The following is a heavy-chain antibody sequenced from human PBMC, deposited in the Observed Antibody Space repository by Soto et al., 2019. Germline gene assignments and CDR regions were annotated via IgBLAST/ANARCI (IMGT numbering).Heavy chain of an antibody. D-gene: IGHD6-13*01. CDR1: GGSVSSGSYY. Sequence: QVQLQESGPGLVKPSETLSLTCTVSGGSVSSGSYYWSWIRQPPGKGLEWIGYIYYSGSTNYNPSLKSRVTISVDTSKNQFSRKLSSVTAADTAVYYCAGGVSRARVFDYWGQGTLVTVSS. CDR2: IYYSGST. V-gene: IGHV4-61*01. CDR3: AGGVSRARVFDY. J-gene: IGHJ4*02.